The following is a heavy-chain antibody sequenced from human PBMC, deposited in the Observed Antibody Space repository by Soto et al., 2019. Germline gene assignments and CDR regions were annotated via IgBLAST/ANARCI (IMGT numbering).Heavy chain of an antibody. V-gene: IGHV4-39*01. D-gene: IGHD3-10*01. CDR1: GGSISSSSYY. CDR3: ARHRNGFGEGGHYFDY. Sequence: QLQLQESGPGLVKPSETLSLTCTVSGGSISSSSYYWGWIRQPPGKGLEWIGSIYYSGSTYYNPSLKSRVTISVDTSKNQFSLKLSSVTAADTAVYYCARHRNGFGEGGHYFDYWGQGTLVTVSS. J-gene: IGHJ4*02. CDR2: IYYSGST.